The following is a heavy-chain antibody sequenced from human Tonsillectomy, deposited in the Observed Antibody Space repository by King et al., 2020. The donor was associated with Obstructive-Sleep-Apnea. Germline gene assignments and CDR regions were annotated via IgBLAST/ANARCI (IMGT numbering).Heavy chain of an antibody. CDR2: IYYSGST. Sequence: QLQESGPGLVKPSETLSLNCTVSGGSISRNNYYWGWIRQPPGKGLEWIGSIYYSGSTYFNPSLRSRSTISVDTSKNQFSLRLSSVTAAVTAVYYCAGESGSSPRGSYYSGLDVWGQGTTVTVSS. CDR3: AGESGSSPRGSYYSGLDV. J-gene: IGHJ6*02. D-gene: IGHD6-13*01. V-gene: IGHV4-39*07. CDR1: GGSISRNNYY.